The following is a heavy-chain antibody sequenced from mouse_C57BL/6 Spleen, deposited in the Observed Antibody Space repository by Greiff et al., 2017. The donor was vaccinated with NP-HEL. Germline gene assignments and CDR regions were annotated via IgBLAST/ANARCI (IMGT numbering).Heavy chain of an antibody. CDR1: GYTFTDYY. J-gene: IGHJ4*01. CDR2: INPNNGGT. Sequence: VQLQQSGPELVKPGASVKISCKASGYTFTDYYMNWVKQSHGKSLEWIGDINPNNGGTSYNQKFKGKATLTVDKSSSTAYMELRSLTSEDSAVYYCARMGYTDYYAMDYWGQGTSVTVSS. CDR3: ARMGYTDYYAMDY. V-gene: IGHV1-26*01.